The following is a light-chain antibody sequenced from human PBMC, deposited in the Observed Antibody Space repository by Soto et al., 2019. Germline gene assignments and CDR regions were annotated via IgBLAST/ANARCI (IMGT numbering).Light chain of an antibody. CDR1: QTISSW. CDR2: KAS. Sequence: DIQMTQSPSTLSGSVGDRVTITCRASQTISSWLAWYQQKPGKAPKLLIYKASTLKSGVSSRFSGSGSGTEFTLTISSLQPDDCATYYCQHYNSDSEAFGQGTKVEL. J-gene: IGKJ1*01. V-gene: IGKV1-5*03. CDR3: QHYNSDSEA.